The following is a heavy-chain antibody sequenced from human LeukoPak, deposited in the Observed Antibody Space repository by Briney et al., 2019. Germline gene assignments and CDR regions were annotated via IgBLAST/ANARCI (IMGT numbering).Heavy chain of an antibody. CDR2: ISWNGGSI. CDR3: VAFLEWNGH. CDR1: GFTFDDYA. J-gene: IGHJ4*02. Sequence: PGGSLRLSCAASGFTFDDYAMHWVRQAPGKGLEWVSGISWNGGSIGYADSVKGRFTISRDNAKNSLYLQMNSLRAEDMALYYCVAFLEWNGHWGQGTLVTVSS. V-gene: IGHV3-9*03. D-gene: IGHD3-3*02.